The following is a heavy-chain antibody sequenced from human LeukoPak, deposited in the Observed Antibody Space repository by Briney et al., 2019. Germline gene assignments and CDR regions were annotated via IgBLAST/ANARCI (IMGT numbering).Heavy chain of an antibody. J-gene: IGHJ5*02. CDR1: GGSISSDY. CDR2: SFHSGST. CDR3: AREGIAAAYNNWFDP. Sequence: SETLSLTCTVSGGSISSDYWSWIRQPPGKGLEWIGYSFHSGSTNYNPSLKSRVTISLDTSKNQFSLRLSSLTAADTAVYYCAREGIAAAYNNWFDPWGQGTLVTVSS. D-gene: IGHD6-13*01. V-gene: IGHV4-59*01.